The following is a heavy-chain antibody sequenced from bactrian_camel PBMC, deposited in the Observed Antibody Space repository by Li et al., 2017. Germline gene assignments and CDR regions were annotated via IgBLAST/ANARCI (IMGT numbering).Heavy chain of an antibody. J-gene: IGHJ4*01. V-gene: IGHV3S40*01. CDR3: AADSYNPPFARPGEDCPTGKY. CDR1: GNPNTSNC. CDR2: VYSAGGKT. D-gene: IGHD2*01. Sequence: EVQLVESGGGSVQPGGSLRLSCTAPGNPNTSNCKGWFRQAPGKEREGVAAVYSAGGKTYYTDSVKGRFTISRDNAKNTVYLQMSSLKPEDTAVYYCAADSYNPPFARPGEDCPTGKYWGQGTQVTVS.